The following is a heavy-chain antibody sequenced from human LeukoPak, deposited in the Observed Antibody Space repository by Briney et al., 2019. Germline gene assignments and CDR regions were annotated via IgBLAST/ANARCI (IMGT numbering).Heavy chain of an antibody. CDR3: ARSVVLLWFGELLPRIDSWFDP. Sequence: SQTLSLTCAISGDSVSSNSAAWNWIRQFPSRGLEWLGRTYYRSKWYNDYAVSVKSRITINPDTSKNQFSLQLNSVTPEDTAVCYCARSVVLLWFGELLPRIDSWFDPWGQGTLVTVSS. V-gene: IGHV6-1*01. CDR2: TYYRSKWYN. D-gene: IGHD3-10*01. CDR1: GDSVSSNSAA. J-gene: IGHJ5*02.